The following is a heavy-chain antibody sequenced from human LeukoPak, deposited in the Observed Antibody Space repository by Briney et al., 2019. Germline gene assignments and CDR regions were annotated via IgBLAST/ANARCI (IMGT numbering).Heavy chain of an antibody. J-gene: IGHJ4*02. CDR2: INPSGGSI. D-gene: IGHD5-24*01. CDR1: GYTFTSYY. V-gene: IGHV1-46*01. CDR3: ARDRGTEMATKNLYYFDY. Sequence: ASVKVSCKASGYTFTSYYMHWVRQAPGQGLEWMGIINPSGGSISYAQKFQGRVTMTRDTSTSTVYMELSSLRSEDTAVYYCARDRGTEMATKNLYYFDYWGQETLVTVSS.